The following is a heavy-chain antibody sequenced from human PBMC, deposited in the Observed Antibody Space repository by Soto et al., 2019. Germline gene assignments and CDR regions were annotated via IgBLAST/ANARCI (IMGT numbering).Heavy chain of an antibody. J-gene: IGHJ4*02. CDR2: IYYSGST. Sequence: SETLSLTXTVSGGSISSGGYYWSWIRQHPGKGLEWFGYIYYSGSTYYNPSLKSRVTISVDTSKNQFSLKLSSVTAADTAVYYCARDSPPYYYDSSGYPVNYFDYWGQGTLVTVSS. V-gene: IGHV4-31*02. D-gene: IGHD3-22*01. CDR3: ARDSPPYYYDSSGYPVNYFDY. CDR1: GGSISSGGYY.